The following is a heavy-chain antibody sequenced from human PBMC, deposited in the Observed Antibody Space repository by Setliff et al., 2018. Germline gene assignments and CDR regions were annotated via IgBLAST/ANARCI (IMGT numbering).Heavy chain of an antibody. CDR3: ASWGSAIGFDL. Sequence: SETLSLTCTVSGDSIMSPTYTWTWIRQLPGKGLEWIGYISRSGSTSYNSSLKRQITISLDTSKNQFSLKMSSVTAADTAVYYCASWGSAIGFDLWGQGTVVTVSS. CDR2: ISRSGST. J-gene: IGHJ3*01. V-gene: IGHV4-31*01. CDR1: GDSIMSPTYT. D-gene: IGHD3-16*01.